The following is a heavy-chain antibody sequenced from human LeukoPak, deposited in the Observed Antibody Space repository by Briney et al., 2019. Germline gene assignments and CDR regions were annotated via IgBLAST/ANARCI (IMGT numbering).Heavy chain of an antibody. D-gene: IGHD3-3*01. CDR1: GFTFSNYA. CDR3: AKFTIFGVVITSFDY. CDR2: ISGSGGST. V-gene: IGHV3-23*01. Sequence: GGSLRLSCAASGFTFSNYAMSWVRQAPGKGLEWVSTISGSGGSTYYADSVKGRFTISRDNSKNTLYLQMNSLRAEDTAVYYCAKFTIFGVVITSFDYWGQGTLVTVSS. J-gene: IGHJ4*02.